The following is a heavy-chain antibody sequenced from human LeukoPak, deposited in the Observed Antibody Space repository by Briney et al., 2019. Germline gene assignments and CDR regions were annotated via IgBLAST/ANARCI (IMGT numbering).Heavy chain of an antibody. Sequence: GGSLRLSCTASGFTFGDYGMSWFRQAPGKGLEWVGFIRSYAHGGTTEYAASVKGRFTISRDDSKSIAYLQMNSLKTEDTAMYSCTRASYYDSSGYYYRVGDYWGQGTLVTVSS. V-gene: IGHV3-49*03. CDR2: IRSYAHGGTT. J-gene: IGHJ4*02. D-gene: IGHD3-22*01. CDR1: GFTFGDYG. CDR3: TRASYYDSSGYYYRVGDY.